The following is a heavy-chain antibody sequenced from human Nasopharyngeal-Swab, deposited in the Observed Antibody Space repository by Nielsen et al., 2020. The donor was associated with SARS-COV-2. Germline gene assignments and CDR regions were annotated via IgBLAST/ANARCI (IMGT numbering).Heavy chain of an antibody. V-gene: IGHV3-30*14. Sequence: GESLKISCTAPGFTLAYVMHWVRQAPGQGLEWVGVDGSSQQYADSVRGRFTLSRDSSGNIVYLQMNSLGTEDTAVYYCVRDLRGHWQLDSYWGQGTLVTVSS. CDR2: DGSSQ. D-gene: IGHD4-23*01. CDR3: VRDLRGHWQLDSY. CDR1: GFTLAYV. J-gene: IGHJ4*02.